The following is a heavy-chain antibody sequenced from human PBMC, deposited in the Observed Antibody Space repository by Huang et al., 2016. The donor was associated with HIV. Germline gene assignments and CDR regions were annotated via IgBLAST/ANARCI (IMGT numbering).Heavy chain of an antibody. D-gene: IGHD3-22*01. CDR1: GCTFSSYA. CDR2: IIPIIGTA. V-gene: IGHV1-69*13. J-gene: IGHJ4*02. CDR3: ARARGYYDSSVSYYFDY. Sequence: QVQLVQSGAEVKKPGSSVKVSCKASGCTFSSYAISWVRQAPGQGLEWMGGIIPIIGTANYAQKFQGRVTITADESTSTAYMELSSLISEDTAVYYCARARGYYDSSVSYYFDYWGQGTLVTVSS.